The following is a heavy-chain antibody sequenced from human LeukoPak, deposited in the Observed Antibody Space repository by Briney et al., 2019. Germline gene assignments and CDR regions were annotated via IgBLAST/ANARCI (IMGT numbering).Heavy chain of an antibody. J-gene: IGHJ5*02. D-gene: IGHD3-10*01. CDR3: ARDRGKYYYGSGSPGWFDP. V-gene: IGHV7-4-1*02. Sequence: ASVKVSCKASGYTLTSYDINWVRQATGQGLEWMGWISTNTGNPTYAQGFTGRFVFSLDTSVSTAYLQISSLKAEDTAVYYCARDRGKYYYGSGSPGWFDPWGQGTLVTVSS. CDR1: GYTLTSYD. CDR2: ISTNTGNP.